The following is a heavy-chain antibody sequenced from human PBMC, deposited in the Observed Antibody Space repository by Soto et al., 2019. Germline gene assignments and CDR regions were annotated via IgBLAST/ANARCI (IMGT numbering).Heavy chain of an antibody. CDR3: ANAYDSSGYYYE. J-gene: IGHJ4*02. CDR2: IIPILGIA. Sequence: QVQLVQSGAEVKKPGSSVKVSCKASGGTFSSYTISWVRQAPGQGLEWMGRIIPILGIANYAQKLQGRVTITAYKSTSTAYMELSSLRSEDTAVYYCANAYDSSGYYYEWGQGTLVTVSS. D-gene: IGHD3-22*01. V-gene: IGHV1-69*02. CDR1: GGTFSSYT.